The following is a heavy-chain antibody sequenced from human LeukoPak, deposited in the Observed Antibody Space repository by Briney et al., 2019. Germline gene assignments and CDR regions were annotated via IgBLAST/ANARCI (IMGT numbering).Heavy chain of an antibody. D-gene: IGHD2-21*01. CDR1: GGSVSSSTYY. CDR2: ISYSGDT. Sequence: PSETLSLTCTVSGGSVSSSTYYWIWIRQPPGKGLEYIGYISYSGDTNYNPSLESRVTISLDTSKNQFSLKLSSVTAADTAVYYCAREVMNIVVVPAPGPRDYYYYSLDVWGKGTTVTVSS. V-gene: IGHV4-61*01. CDR3: AREVMNIVVVPAPGPRDYYYYSLDV. J-gene: IGHJ6*04.